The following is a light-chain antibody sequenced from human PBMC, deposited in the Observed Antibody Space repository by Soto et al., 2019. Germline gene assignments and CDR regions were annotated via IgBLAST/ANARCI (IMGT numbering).Light chain of an antibody. CDR1: QSISSW. CDR3: QPYNNN. J-gene: IGKJ2*01. CDR2: DVS. Sequence: DIQMTQSPSTLSASLGDRVTITCRASQSISSWLAWYQQKPGKAPKVLIYDVSTLGSGVPSRFSGSGSGTEFTLTISSLQPDDFATYYCQPYNNNFGQGTKVDI. V-gene: IGKV1-5*01.